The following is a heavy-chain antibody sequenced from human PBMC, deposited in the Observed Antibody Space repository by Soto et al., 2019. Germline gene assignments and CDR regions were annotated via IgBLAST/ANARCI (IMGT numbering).Heavy chain of an antibody. CDR2: ISYDGTNK. Sequence: GSLRLSCAASGFTFSSYVMHWVRQAPGKGLEWVAVISYDGTNKYYVDSVKGRFTISRDNSKNTLYLQMNSLRVEDTAVYYCTSIVVVWSYAFDIWGQGTMVTVSS. V-gene: IGHV3-30*03. J-gene: IGHJ3*02. CDR3: TSIVVVWSYAFDI. CDR1: GFTFSSYV. D-gene: IGHD3-22*01.